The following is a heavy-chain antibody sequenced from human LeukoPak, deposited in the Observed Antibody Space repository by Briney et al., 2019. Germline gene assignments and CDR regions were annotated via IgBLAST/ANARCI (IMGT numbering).Heavy chain of an antibody. CDR1: GYTFTSYD. CDR3: ARAPRFDWLPRLQYYFDY. D-gene: IGHD3-9*01. CDR2: MNPNSGNT. J-gene: IGHJ4*02. Sequence: ASVKVSCKASGYTFTSYDINWVRQATGQGLEWMGWMNPNSGNTGYAHNFQGRVTMTRNTSINTVYLELSSLRSEDTAVYYCARAPRFDWLPRLQYYFDYWGQGTLVTVSS. V-gene: IGHV1-8*01.